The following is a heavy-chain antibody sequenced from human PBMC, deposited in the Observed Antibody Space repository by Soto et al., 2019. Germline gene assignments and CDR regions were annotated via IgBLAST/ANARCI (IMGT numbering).Heavy chain of an antibody. CDR1: GFTFSSYA. CDR3: AKGSSKLVITSHLGY. D-gene: IGHD3-22*01. Sequence: GSLRLSCAASGFTFSSYAMSWVRQAPGKGLEWVSAISGSGGSTYYADSVKGRFTISRDNSKNTLYLQMNSLRAEDTAVYYCAKGSSKLVITSHLGYWGQGTLVTVSS. CDR2: ISGSGGST. J-gene: IGHJ4*02. V-gene: IGHV3-23*01.